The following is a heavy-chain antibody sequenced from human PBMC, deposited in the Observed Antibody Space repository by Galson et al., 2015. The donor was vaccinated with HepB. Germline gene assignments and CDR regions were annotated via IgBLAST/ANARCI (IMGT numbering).Heavy chain of an antibody. V-gene: IGHV4-39*01. Sequence: SETLSLTCTVSGDSISSSRYYWGWIRQPPGKGLEWIASTYYSGSTFYNPSLRSRVTISVDTSKNKFSLKLSSVTAADTAFYYCARRRYSGYAPRGYFDYWGQGTLVTVSS. D-gene: IGHD5-12*01. CDR1: GDSISSSRYY. CDR3: ARRRYSGYAPRGYFDY. J-gene: IGHJ4*02. CDR2: TYYSGST.